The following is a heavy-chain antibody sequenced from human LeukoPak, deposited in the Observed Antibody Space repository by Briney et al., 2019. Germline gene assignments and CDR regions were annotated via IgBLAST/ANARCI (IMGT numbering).Heavy chain of an antibody. J-gene: IGHJ4*02. Sequence: GGSLRLSCAASGFTFSSYAMHWVRQAPGKGLEWVAVISYDGSNKYYADSVKGRFTISRDNSKNTLYLQMNSLRAEDTAVYYCARAPSSRAPNFDYWGQGTLVTASS. D-gene: IGHD2-15*01. CDR2: ISYDGSNK. V-gene: IGHV3-30*04. CDR1: GFTFSSYA. CDR3: ARAPSSRAPNFDY.